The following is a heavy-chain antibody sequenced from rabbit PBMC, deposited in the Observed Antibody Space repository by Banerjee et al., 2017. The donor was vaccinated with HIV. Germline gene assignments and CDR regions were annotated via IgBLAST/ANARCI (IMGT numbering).Heavy chain of an antibody. Sequence: QEQLEESGGGLVKPEGSLTLTCKASGFDLSSNYYMCWVRQAPGKRLEWIACIYAGSSGSTYYASWAKGRFTISKTSSTTVDLKMTSLTAADTATYFCARGPYYYSGGWGAISYFNLWGQGTLVTVS. CDR1: GFDLSSNYY. D-gene: IGHD4-1*01. CDR3: ARGPYYYSGGWGAISYFNL. CDR2: IYAGSSGST. V-gene: IGHV1S45*01. J-gene: IGHJ4*01.